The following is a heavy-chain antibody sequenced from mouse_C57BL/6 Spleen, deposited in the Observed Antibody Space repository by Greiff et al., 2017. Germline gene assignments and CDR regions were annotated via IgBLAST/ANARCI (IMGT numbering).Heavy chain of an antibody. CDR1: GYTFTSYW. CDR2: INPSNGGT. V-gene: IGHV1-53*01. J-gene: IGHJ1*03. D-gene: IGHD2-3*01. Sequence: QVQLQQSGTELVKPGASVKLSCKASGYTFTSYWMHWVKQRPGQGLEWIGNINPSNGGTNYNEKFKSKATLTVDKSSSTAYMQLSSLTSEDSAVYYCARRDGYYFHWYFDVWGTGTTVTVSS. CDR3: ARRDGYYFHWYFDV.